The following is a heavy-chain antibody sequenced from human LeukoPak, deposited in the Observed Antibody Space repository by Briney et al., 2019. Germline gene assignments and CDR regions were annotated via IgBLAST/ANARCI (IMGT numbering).Heavy chain of an antibody. V-gene: IGHV1-8*01. CDR2: MNPNSGNT. CDR1: GYTFTSYD. Sequence: ASVKVSCKASGYTFTSYDINWVRQATGQGLEWMGWMNPNSGNTGYAQKFQGRVTMTRNTSISTAYMELSRLRSDDTAVYYCARTWNHNYYYYYMDVWGKGTTVTVSS. D-gene: IGHD1-14*01. CDR3: ARTWNHNYYYYYMDV. J-gene: IGHJ6*03.